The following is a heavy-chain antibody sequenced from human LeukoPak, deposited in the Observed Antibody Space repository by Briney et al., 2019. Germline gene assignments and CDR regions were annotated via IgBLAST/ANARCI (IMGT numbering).Heavy chain of an antibody. CDR3: ARLMITFGGVIVTGSAFDI. CDR2: MNPNSGNT. J-gene: IGHJ3*02. Sequence: ASVKVSCKASGYTFTSYDINWVRQATGQGLEWMGWMNPNSGNTGYAQKFQGRVTMTRNTSISTAYMELSSLRSEDTAVYYCARLMITFGGVIVTGSAFDIWGQGTMVTVSS. D-gene: IGHD3-16*02. CDR1: GYTFTSYD. V-gene: IGHV1-8*01.